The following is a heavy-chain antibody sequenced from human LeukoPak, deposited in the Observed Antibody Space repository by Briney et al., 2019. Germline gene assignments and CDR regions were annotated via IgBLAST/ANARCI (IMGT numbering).Heavy chain of an antibody. CDR3: ARYYYDSSGYYAEYFQY. V-gene: IGHV4-34*01. CDR2: INHSGGT. Sequence: SETLSLTCAVYGGSFSGYYWSWIRQPPGKGLEWIGDINHSGGTNYNPPLKSRVTISIDTSKNHFSLKLSSVTAADTAVYYCARYYYDSSGYYAEYFQYWGQGTLFTVSS. CDR1: GGSFSGYY. D-gene: IGHD3-22*01. J-gene: IGHJ1*01.